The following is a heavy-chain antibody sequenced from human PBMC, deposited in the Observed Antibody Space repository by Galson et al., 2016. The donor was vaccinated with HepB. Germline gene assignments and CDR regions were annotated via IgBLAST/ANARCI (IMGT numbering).Heavy chain of an antibody. Sequence: SLRLSCAASGFTFSTYGIHWVRQAPGKGLEWVAVISYDGSHEYYADSVKGRFTISRDNSKNTLYLQMNSLRPEDTAVYFCVKDLGGSGWYSGYYYGMDVWGQGTTVTVSS. CDR1: GFTFSTYG. D-gene: IGHD6-19*01. CDR2: ISYDGSHE. J-gene: IGHJ6*02. CDR3: VKDLGGSGWYSGYYYGMDV. V-gene: IGHV3-30*18.